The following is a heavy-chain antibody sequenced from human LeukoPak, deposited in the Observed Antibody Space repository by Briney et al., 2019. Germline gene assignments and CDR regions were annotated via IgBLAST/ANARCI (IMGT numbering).Heavy chain of an antibody. J-gene: IGHJ5*02. CDR2: ISSSGSTI. Sequence: PGGSLRLSCAASGFTFSDYYMSWIRQAPGKGLEWVSYISSSGSTIYYADSVKGRFTISRDNAKNSLYLQMNSLRAEDTAVYYCATGWHYDFWSAKGGFDPWGQGTLVTVSS. CDR1: GFTFSDYY. D-gene: IGHD3-3*01. V-gene: IGHV3-11*04. CDR3: ATGWHYDFWSAKGGFDP.